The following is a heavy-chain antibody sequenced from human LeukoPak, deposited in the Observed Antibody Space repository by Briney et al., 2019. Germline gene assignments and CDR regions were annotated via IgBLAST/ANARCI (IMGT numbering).Heavy chain of an antibody. CDR2: IDPSDSYT. J-gene: IGHJ4*02. CDR3: ARTDSAYEYLDY. V-gene: IGHV5-10-1*01. D-gene: IGHD5-12*01. Sequence: GESLKISCKGSGYSFTTYWISWVRQMPGKGLEWMGRIDPSDSYTRYSPSFQGHVTISADKSITTAYLQWSSLRASDTAMHYCARTDSAYEYLDYWGQGTLVTVSS. CDR1: GYSFTTYW.